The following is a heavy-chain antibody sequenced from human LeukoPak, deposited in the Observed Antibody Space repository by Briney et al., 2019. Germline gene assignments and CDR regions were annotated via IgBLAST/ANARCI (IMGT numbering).Heavy chain of an antibody. CDR3: ARRQQLVPYYYCYMAV. V-gene: IGHV4-34*01. J-gene: IGHJ6*03. CDR1: GGSFSGYY. Sequence: SETLSLTCAVYGGSFSGYYWSWSRQPPGKGLEWFGEINHSVSTNYNPSLKSAVTISVDTSKNQFSLKLSSVTAADTAVYYCARRQQLVPYYYCYMAVWGKGTTVTVSS. CDR2: INHSVST. D-gene: IGHD6-6*01.